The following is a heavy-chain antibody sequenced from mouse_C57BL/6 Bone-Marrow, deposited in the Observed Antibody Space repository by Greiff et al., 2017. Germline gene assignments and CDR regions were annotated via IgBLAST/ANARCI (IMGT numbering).Heavy chain of an antibody. V-gene: IGHV5-15*04. J-gene: IGHJ1*03. CDR2: ISNLAYSI. D-gene: IGHD1-1*01. CDR1: GFTFSDYG. Sequence: EVKLVESGGGLVQPGGSLKLSCAASGFTFSDYGMAWVRQAPRKGPEWVAFISNLAYSIYYADTVTGRFTISRENAKNTLYLEMSSLRSEDTAMYYCARLDYYGSSSWYFDVWGTGTTVTVSS. CDR3: ARLDYYGSSSWYFDV.